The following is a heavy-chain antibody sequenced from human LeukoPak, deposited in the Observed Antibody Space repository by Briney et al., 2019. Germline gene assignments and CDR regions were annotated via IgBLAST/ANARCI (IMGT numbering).Heavy chain of an antibody. CDR2: IHDSGRT. J-gene: IGHJ3*01. Sequence: SETLSLTCTVSRGSISSAYWTWIRQSPGGGLEWIGYIHDSGRTDYNPSLGSRITISMDTSKSQFSLRLRSVTAADTAVYYCARAQWLPIDCYNEWGQGTVVTVSS. CDR1: RGSISSAY. V-gene: IGHV4-59*01. CDR3: ARAQWLPIDCYNE. D-gene: IGHD6-19*01.